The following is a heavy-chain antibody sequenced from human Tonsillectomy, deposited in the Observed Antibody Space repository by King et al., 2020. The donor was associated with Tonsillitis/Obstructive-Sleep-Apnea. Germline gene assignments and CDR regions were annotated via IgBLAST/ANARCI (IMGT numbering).Heavy chain of an antibody. V-gene: IGHV3-11*06. CDR3: ARGSIAAAGTGYYFDY. J-gene: IGHJ4*02. D-gene: IGHD6-13*01. Sequence: QVQLVESGGGLVKPGGSLRLSCAASGFTFSDYYMSWIRQAPGKGLEWVSYISSSSSYTNYADSVKGRFTISRDNAKNSLYLQMNSLRAEDTAVYYCARGSIAAAGTGYYFDYWGQGTLVTVSS. CDR2: ISSSSSYT. CDR1: GFTFSDYY.